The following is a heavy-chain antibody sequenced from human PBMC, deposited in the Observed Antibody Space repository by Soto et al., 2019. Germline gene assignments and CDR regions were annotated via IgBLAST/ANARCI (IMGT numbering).Heavy chain of an antibody. J-gene: IGHJ6*03. D-gene: IGHD2-2*01. CDR3: ARVLPVVVPAAAPYYYHYMDV. Sequence: TSETLSLTCTVSGGSVSSGSYYWSWIRQPPGKGLEWIGYIYYSGSTNYNPSLKSRVTISVDTSKNQFSLKLSSVTAADTAVYYCARVLPVVVPAAAPYYYHYMDVWGKGTTVTVSS. CDR2: IYYSGST. CDR1: GGSVSSGSYY. V-gene: IGHV4-61*01.